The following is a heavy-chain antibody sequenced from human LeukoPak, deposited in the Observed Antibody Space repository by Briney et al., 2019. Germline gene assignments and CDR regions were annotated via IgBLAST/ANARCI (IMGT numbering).Heavy chain of an antibody. CDR3: AKRGPAGAGKSPDYFDY. D-gene: IGHD6-19*01. V-gene: IGHV3-23*01. J-gene: IGHJ4*02. Sequence: GGSLRLSCAASGFTFSSYVMSWVRQGPGKGLERVSAISTSVGSTYYADSVKGRFTISRDNSKNTLYLQMNSLRAEDTAVYYCAKRGPAGAGKSPDYFDYWGQGTLVTVSS. CDR1: GFTFSSYV. CDR2: ISTSVGST.